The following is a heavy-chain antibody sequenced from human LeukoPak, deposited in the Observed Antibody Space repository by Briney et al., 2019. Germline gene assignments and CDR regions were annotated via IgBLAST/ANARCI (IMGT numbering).Heavy chain of an antibody. CDR2: ISGSGGST. V-gene: IGHV3-23*01. CDR1: GFTFSNAW. Sequence: GGSLRLSCAASGFTFSNAWMSWVRQAPGKGLEWVSAISGSGGSTYYADSVKGRFTISRDNSKNTLYLQMNSLRAEDTAVYYCAKGGYSSGWRYYFDYWGQGTLVTVSS. J-gene: IGHJ4*02. CDR3: AKGGYSSGWRYYFDY. D-gene: IGHD6-19*01.